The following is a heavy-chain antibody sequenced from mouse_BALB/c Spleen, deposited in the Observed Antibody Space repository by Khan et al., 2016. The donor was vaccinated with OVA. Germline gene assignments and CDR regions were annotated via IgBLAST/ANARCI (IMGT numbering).Heavy chain of an antibody. CDR2: IWSDGST. CDR3: ARQPYYHYNIMDY. J-gene: IGHJ4*01. CDR1: GFSLTNYG. Sequence: VQLQESGPGLVAPSQSLSITCTISGFSLTNYGVHWVRQPPGKGLEWLVVIWSDGSTTYNSALKSRLTISKDNSKSQDFLKMNSLQTDDTAVYFCARQPYYHYNIMDYWGQGTSVTVSS. V-gene: IGHV2-6-1*01. D-gene: IGHD2-10*01.